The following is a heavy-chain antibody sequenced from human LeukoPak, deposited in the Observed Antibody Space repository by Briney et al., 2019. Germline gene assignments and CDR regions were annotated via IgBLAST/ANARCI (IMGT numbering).Heavy chain of an antibody. D-gene: IGHD3-10*01. J-gene: IGHJ4*02. V-gene: IGHV3-30*18. CDR2: ISYDGSNK. Sequence: PGGSLRLSCAASGFTFSSYGMHWVRQAPGNGLEWVAVISYDGSNKYYADSVKGRFTISRDNSKNTLYLQMNSLSAEDSAIYYCAKLWRGIYPRFFDYWGQGALVTVSS. CDR3: AKLWRGIYPRFFDY. CDR1: GFTFSSYG.